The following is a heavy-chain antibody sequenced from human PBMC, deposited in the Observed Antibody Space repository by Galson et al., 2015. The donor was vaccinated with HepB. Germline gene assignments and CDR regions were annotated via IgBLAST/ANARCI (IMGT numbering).Heavy chain of an antibody. Sequence: SLRLSCAASGFTFSSYAMHWVRQAPGKGLEYVSAISSNGGSTYYADSVKGRFTISRDNSKNTLYLQMSSLRAEDTAVYYCVKNPFLSLFRPETVTTQELDYWGQGTLVTVSS. J-gene: IGHJ4*02. D-gene: IGHD4-17*01. CDR2: ISSNGGST. V-gene: IGHV3-64D*06. CDR1: GFTFSSYA. CDR3: VKNPFLSLFRPETVTTQELDY.